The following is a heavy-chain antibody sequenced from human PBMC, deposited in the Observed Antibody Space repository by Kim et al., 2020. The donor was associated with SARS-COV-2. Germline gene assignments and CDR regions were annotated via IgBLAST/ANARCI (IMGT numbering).Heavy chain of an antibody. CDR3: AKGGSGSYYDAFDI. V-gene: IGHV5-51*01. Sequence: PSFQGQVTISSDKSISTAYLQWSSLKASDTAMYYCAKGGSGSYYDAFDIWGQGTMVTVSS. D-gene: IGHD3-10*01. J-gene: IGHJ3*02.